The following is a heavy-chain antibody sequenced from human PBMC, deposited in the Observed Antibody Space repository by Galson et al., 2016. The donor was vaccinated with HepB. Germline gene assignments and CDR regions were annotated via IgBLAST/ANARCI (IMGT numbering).Heavy chain of an antibody. CDR2: TYYRSKWYN. Sequence: CAISGDSVSSNSAAWNWIRQSPSRGLEWLGRTYYRSKWYNDYAVSVKSRIIVNPDTSKNQFSLQLNSVTPEETAVYYCVEQRKGAPYGMDVWGQGTTVTVSS. CDR3: VEQRKGAPYGMDV. CDR1: GDSVSSNSAA. J-gene: IGHJ6*02. D-gene: IGHD1/OR15-1a*01. V-gene: IGHV6-1*01.